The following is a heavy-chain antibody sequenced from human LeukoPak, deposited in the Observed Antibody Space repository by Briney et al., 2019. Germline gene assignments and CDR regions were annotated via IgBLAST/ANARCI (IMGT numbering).Heavy chain of an antibody. Sequence: GGSLRLSCAASGFTFSNAWMSWVRQAPGKGLEWVGRIKSKTDGGTTDYAAPVKGRFTISRDDSKNTLYLQMNSLKTEDTAVYYCTTIFPDPLNTAMASKTFDIWGQGTMVTVSS. D-gene: IGHD5-18*01. V-gene: IGHV3-15*01. CDR3: TTIFPDPLNTAMASKTFDI. CDR1: GFTFSNAW. CDR2: IKSKTDGGTT. J-gene: IGHJ3*02.